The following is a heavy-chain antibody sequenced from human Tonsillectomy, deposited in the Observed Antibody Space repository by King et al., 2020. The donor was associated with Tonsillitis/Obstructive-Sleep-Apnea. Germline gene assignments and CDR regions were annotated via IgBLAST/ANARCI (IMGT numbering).Heavy chain of an antibody. CDR1: GFTFSDYY. CDR3: ARGNLNCSSTSCYISNFDP. J-gene: IGHJ5*02. V-gene: IGHV3-11*05. CDR2: ISSSSSYT. D-gene: IGHD2-2*02. Sequence: VQLVESGGGLVKPGGSLRLSCAASGFTFSDYYMSWIRQAPGKGLEWVSYISSSSSYTNYADSVKGRFTISRDNAKNSLYLQMNSLRGEDTAVYYCARGNLNCSSTSCYISNFDPWGQGTLVTVSS.